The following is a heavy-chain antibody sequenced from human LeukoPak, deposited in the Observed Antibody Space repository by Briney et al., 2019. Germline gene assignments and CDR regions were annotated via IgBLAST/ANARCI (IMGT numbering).Heavy chain of an antibody. D-gene: IGHD6-19*01. CDR3: TRGVAISTSGWYDTFDY. V-gene: IGHV3-64*02. CDR2: ISTDGSRI. J-gene: IGHJ4*02. Sequence: GGSLRLSCAASGFTFSNYAMYWVRQAPGKGLEYVSVISTDGSRIYYADSVKGRFTISRDNSKNTLYLQMGSLRAEDMAVYYCTRGVAISTSGWYDTFDYWGQGALATVSS. CDR1: GFTFSNYA.